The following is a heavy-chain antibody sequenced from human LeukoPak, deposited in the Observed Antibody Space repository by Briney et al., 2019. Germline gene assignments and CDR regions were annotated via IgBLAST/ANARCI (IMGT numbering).Heavy chain of an antibody. J-gene: IGHJ5*02. CDR2: INHGGST. CDR3: ARRRPRATYDILTGYNKTNWSAP. CDR1: GGSFSGYY. Sequence: SETLSLTCAVYGGSFSGYYWSWIRQPPGKGLEWIGEINHGGSTNYNPSLKSRVTISVDTSKNQFSLKLSSVTAADTAVYYCARRRPRATYDILTGYNKTNWSAPWGQGPLVTASS. D-gene: IGHD3-9*01. V-gene: IGHV4-34*01.